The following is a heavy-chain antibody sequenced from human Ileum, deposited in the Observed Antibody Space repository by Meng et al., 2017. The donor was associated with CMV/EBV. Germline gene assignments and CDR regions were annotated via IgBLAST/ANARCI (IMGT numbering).Heavy chain of an antibody. CDR3: ARDQLTAFDI. Sequence: GESLKISRAGSGFSVSNTYMSWVRQAPGKGLEWVSVIYTGGSTYYADSVKGRFSISRDNSKNAVFLQMNSLRAEDTAVYYCARDQLTAFDIWGQGTMVTVSS. CDR1: GFSVSNTY. CDR2: IYTGGST. V-gene: IGHV3-53*01. D-gene: IGHD3-9*01. J-gene: IGHJ3*02.